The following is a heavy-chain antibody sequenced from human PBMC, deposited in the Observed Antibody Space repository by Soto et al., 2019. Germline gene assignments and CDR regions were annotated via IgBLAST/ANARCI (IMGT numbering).Heavy chain of an antibody. D-gene: IGHD1-26*01. J-gene: IGHJ4*02. CDR1: GFTVNSHY. CDR3: ASTRDSGTSYYFDY. CDR2: IYKGGGT. Sequence: GGSLRLSCAASGFTVNSHYMSWVRQGPGKGLEWVSVIYKGGGTFYADSVKGRFTISRDNSKNTVFLQMNSLRAEDTAVYYCASTRDSGTSYYFDYWGQGPLVTVSS. V-gene: IGHV3-53*01.